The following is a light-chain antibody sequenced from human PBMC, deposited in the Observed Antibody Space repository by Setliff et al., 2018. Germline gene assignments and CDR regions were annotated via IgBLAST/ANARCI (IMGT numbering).Light chain of an antibody. CDR3: AAWDDSLSVFYV. CDR2: RNN. V-gene: IGLV1-47*01. J-gene: IGLJ1*01. Sequence: QSALTQPPSVSGAPGQRVTISCTGSSSNIGAGYDVHWYQHLPGTAPKLVIYRNNQRPSGVPDRFSGSKSGTSASLTISGLRSEDEADYYCAAWDDSLSVFYVFGTGTKV. CDR1: SSNIGAGYD.